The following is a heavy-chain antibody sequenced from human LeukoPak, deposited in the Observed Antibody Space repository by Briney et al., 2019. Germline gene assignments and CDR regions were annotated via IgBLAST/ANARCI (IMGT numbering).Heavy chain of an antibody. CDR2: MYYSGTT. D-gene: IGHD3-10*01. J-gene: IGHJ6*03. CDR1: GGSISNYY. CDR3: ARVSQPPGSYYYYMDV. V-gene: IGHV4-59*01. Sequence: NPSETLSLTCTVSGGSISNYYWSWIRQPPGKRLEWIGYMYYSGTTNYNPSLKTRVTLSLDTSRNQFSLRLSSVTAADTAVYYCARVSQPPGSYYYYMDVWGKGTTVTVSS.